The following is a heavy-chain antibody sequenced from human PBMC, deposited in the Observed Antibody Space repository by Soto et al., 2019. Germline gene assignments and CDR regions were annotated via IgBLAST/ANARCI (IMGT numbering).Heavy chain of an antibody. CDR3: AKDGNPIPYLTGYYRLGWFDP. V-gene: IGHV3-7*03. Sequence: GGSLRLSCAVSGFNVRSYWMSWVRQAPGKGLEWVASIKEDGSEIYYLQSVRGRFAISRDSAGNALQLAMNYLSAEDTAVYYCAKDGNPIPYLTGYYRLGWFDPWGQGTLVTVSS. CDR1: GFNVRSYW. CDR2: IKEDGSEI. J-gene: IGHJ5*02. D-gene: IGHD3-9*01.